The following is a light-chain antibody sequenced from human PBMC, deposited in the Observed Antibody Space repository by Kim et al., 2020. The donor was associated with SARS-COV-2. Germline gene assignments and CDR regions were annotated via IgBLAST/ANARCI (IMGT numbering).Light chain of an antibody. J-gene: IGKJ2*01. V-gene: IGKV1-39*01. CDR2: AAS. Sequence: SASVGDRVTITCRASQSVTNYLNWYLQKPGKAPKVLISAASSLQSGVPSRFSGSGYGTDFTLTISSLQPEDFATYYCQQTYNTPRTFGQGTKLEI. CDR1: QSVTNY. CDR3: QQTYNTPRT.